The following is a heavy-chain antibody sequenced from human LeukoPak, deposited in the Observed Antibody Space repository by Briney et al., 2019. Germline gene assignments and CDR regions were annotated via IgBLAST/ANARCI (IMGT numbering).Heavy chain of an antibody. Sequence: SETLSLTCTVSGGSISSGGYYWSWIRQPPGKGLEWIGYIYHSGSTYYNPSLKSRVTISVDRSKNQFSLKLSSVTAADTAVYYCARDKDYFDYWGQGTLVTVSS. V-gene: IGHV4-30-2*01. J-gene: IGHJ4*02. CDR2: IYHSGST. CDR3: ARDKDYFDY. CDR1: GGSISSGGYY.